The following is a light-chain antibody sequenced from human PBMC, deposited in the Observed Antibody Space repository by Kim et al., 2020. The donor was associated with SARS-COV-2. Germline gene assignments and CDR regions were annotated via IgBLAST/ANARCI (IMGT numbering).Light chain of an antibody. J-gene: IGKJ4*01. CDR2: GAS. CDR3: KQYNRRPPLT. CDR1: QSVSSN. Sequence: EIVMTQSPATLSVSPGERATLSCRASQSVSSNLAWYQQKPGQAPRLLIFGASTRATGIPARFSGSGSGTEFTLTITSLQSEDCALYYCKQYNRRPPLTFGGGTKLEI. V-gene: IGKV3-15*01.